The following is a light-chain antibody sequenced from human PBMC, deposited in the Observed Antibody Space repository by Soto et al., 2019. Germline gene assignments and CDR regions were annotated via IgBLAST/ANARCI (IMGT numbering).Light chain of an antibody. CDR2: GAS. J-gene: IGKJ1*01. Sequence: DIQMTHSPSSLSASVGDRVTMTCLASQPIGTFVHWYQQKPGRAPNLLIHGASTLQTGVPSRFSGSGSGSDFTLAISSLQPDDFGTYFCQQSYNIPRTFGQGTKVDIK. CDR3: QQSYNIPRT. V-gene: IGKV1-39*01. CDR1: QPIGTF.